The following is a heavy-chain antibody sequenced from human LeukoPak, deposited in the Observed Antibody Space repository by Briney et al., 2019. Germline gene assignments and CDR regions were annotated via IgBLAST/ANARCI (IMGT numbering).Heavy chain of an antibody. CDR1: GGSISSGGYY. D-gene: IGHD2-8*01. CDR2: IYYSGST. J-gene: IGHJ6*02. CDR3: ARGTAPMDYYGMGV. Sequence: SSQTLSLTCTVSGGSISSGGYYWSWIRQHPGKGLEWIGYIYYSGSTYYNPSLKSRVTISVDTSKNQFSLKLRSVTAADTAVYYCARGTAPMDYYGMGVWGQGTTVTVSS. V-gene: IGHV4-31*03.